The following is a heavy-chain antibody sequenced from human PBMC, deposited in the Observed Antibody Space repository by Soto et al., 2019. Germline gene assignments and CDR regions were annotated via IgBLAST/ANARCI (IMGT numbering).Heavy chain of an antibody. CDR2: LSSSGTTI. Sequence: GWSPGLCCAASGFSFNDYYMTWIRQAPGKGLEWLSYLSSSGTTIYYTDSVKGRFTISRDNAKNSLYLQMNSLRAEDTAVYYCARDHDAFDIWGQGTMVTVSS. CDR1: GFSFNDYY. J-gene: IGHJ3*02. CDR3: ARDHDAFDI. V-gene: IGHV3-11*01.